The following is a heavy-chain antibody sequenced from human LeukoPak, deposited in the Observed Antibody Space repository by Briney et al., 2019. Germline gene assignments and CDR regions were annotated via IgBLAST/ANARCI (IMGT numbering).Heavy chain of an antibody. CDR1: GFTFSNAW. CDR3: TTDLCDILTDRFYYYYGMDV. CDR2: IRSKTDGGTT. J-gene: IGHJ6*04. V-gene: IGHV3-15*01. Sequence: PGGSLRLSCAASGFTFSNAWMSWVRQAPGKGLEWVGRIRSKTDGGTTDYAAPVKGRFTISRDDSKNTLYLQMNSLKTEDTAVYYCTTDLCDILTDRFYYYYGMDVWGKGTTVTVSS. D-gene: IGHD3-9*01.